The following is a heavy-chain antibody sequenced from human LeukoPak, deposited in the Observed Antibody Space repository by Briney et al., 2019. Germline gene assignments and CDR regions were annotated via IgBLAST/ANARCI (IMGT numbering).Heavy chain of an antibody. CDR1: GFSFAYYA. J-gene: IGHJ4*02. CDR2: ITANGDRT. V-gene: IGHV3-43*02. CDR3: AREYSSGWTSDY. Sequence: GGSLRLSCAASGFSFAYYAMHWVRQAPGKGLEWVYLITANGDRTYYADSVKGRFTISRDNAKNTLPLQMNSLRAEDTAVYYCAREYSSGWTSDYWGQGTLVTVSS. D-gene: IGHD6-19*01.